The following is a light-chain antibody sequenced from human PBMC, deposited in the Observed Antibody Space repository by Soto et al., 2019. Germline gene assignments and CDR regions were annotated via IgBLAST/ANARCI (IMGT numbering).Light chain of an antibody. CDR2: DAS. J-gene: IGKJ1*01. CDR3: QQYNNWPQT. Sequence: ETMMTQSPDTLSVSLGERATLSFRASQSLRSSLAWYQQKPGQAPRLLIYDASTGATGIPARFSGSGSGTDFTLTISGLQSEDFAVYYCQQYNNWPQTFGQGTKVDIK. CDR1: QSLRSS. V-gene: IGKV3-15*01.